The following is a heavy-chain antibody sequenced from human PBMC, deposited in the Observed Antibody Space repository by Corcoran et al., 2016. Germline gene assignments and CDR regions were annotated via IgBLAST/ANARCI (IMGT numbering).Heavy chain of an antibody. CDR2: INAGNGNT. CDR1: GYTFTSYA. CDR3: ARVVDFTFYYFDY. J-gene: IGHJ4*02. V-gene: IGHV1-3*01. Sequence: QVQLVQSGAEVKKPGASVKVSCKASGYTFTSYAMHWVRQAPGQRLEWMGWINAGNGNTKYSQKFQGRVTITRDTSASTAYMELSSLRSEDTAVYYCARVVDFTFYYFDYWGQGTLVTVSS.